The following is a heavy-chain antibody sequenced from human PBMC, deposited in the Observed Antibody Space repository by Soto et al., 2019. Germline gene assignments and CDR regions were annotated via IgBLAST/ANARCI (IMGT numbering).Heavy chain of an antibody. CDR2: IDPRDSYV. V-gene: IGHV5-10-1*01. Sequence: GESLKISCQASGYSFTAYWITWVRQMPGKGLEWMATIDPRDSYVDYSTSFRGHVTFSVDRSITTVYLQWNSLKASDSSMYFCSRRASSSFYHFDFWGQGALVTVSS. CDR1: GYSFTAYW. D-gene: IGHD2-2*01. CDR3: SRRASSSFYHFDF. J-gene: IGHJ4*02.